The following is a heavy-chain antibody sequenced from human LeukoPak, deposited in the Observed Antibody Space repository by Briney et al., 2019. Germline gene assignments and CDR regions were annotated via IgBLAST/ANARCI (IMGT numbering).Heavy chain of an antibody. CDR3: ASLFVYMVPTTQAY. CDR1: GFTFSSYN. Sequence: GGSLRLSCAASGFTFSSYNMNWVRQAPGKGLEWVSSISSSSTYIYFADSVKGRFTISRDNAKNSLYLQMNSLRAEDTAVYYCASLFVYMVPTTQAYWGQGTLVTVSS. J-gene: IGHJ4*02. D-gene: IGHD5-12*01. CDR2: ISSSSTYI. V-gene: IGHV3-21*01.